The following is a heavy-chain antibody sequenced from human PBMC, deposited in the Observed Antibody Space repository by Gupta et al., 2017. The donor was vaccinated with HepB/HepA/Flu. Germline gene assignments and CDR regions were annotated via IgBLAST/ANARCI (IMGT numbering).Heavy chain of an antibody. CDR3: ARDMKPDYYYYFMDV. V-gene: IGHV3-11*04. D-gene: IGHD1-14*01. J-gene: IGHJ6*03. CDR1: GFNFSDYY. CDR2: ISSSGITT. Sequence: QVQLVESGVGLVKPGGSLRLSCAASGFNFSDYYMSWIRQDTGKGLEWVSYISSSGITTYYADSVKGRFTISRDNARNSLYLQMNNLRAEDTAVYYCARDMKPDYYYYFMDVGGKGTVTVSS.